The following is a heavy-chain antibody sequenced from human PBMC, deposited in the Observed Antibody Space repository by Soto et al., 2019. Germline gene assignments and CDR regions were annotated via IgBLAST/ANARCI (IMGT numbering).Heavy chain of an antibody. D-gene: IGHD1-1*01. CDR3: ARIYSVYNCGAC. Sequence: SEPLALTCTVSGGSISSYYWSWIRQPPGKGLEWIGEINHSGSTNYNPSLKSRVTMSVDTSKNQFSLKLSSVTAADTAVYYCARIYSVYNCGACWGPGTLVTVSS. J-gene: IGHJ4*02. V-gene: IGHV4-34*01. CDR1: GGSISSYY. CDR2: INHSGST.